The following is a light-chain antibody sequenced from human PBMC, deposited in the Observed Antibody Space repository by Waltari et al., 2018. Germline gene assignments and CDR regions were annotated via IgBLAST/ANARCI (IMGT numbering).Light chain of an antibody. CDR1: KRISSN. V-gene: IGKV3-15*01. CDR2: SAS. CDR3: QQYNNWPLT. J-gene: IGKJ4*01. Sequence: EIVMTQSPATLYVSPGERATLTCRASKRISSNLAWYQQKPGQAPRLLIYSASARATGVPARFSGSVSGTEFTLTISSLQSEDFAVYYCQQYNNWPLTFGGGTKVEIK.